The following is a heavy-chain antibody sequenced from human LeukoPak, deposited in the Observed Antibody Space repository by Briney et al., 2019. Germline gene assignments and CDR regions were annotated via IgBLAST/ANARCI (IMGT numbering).Heavy chain of an antibody. CDR3: ARDSSGYQRAAFDI. CDR1: GGSISSGAYY. Sequence: SETLSLTCTVSGGSISSGAYYWNWIRQHPGKGPEWIGNIYYSGSTSYNPSLKSRPTISVDPSKTQFSLKLSSVTAADTAVYYCARDSSGYQRAAFDIWGQGTVVTVSS. CDR2: IYYSGST. J-gene: IGHJ3*02. D-gene: IGHD3-22*01. V-gene: IGHV4-31*03.